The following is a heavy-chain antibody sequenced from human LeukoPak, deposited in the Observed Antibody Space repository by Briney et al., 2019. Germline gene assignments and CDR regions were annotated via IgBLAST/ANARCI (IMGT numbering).Heavy chain of an antibody. J-gene: IGHJ5*02. V-gene: IGHV4-30-4*01. CDR2: IYYSGST. CDR3: ARGGSPIVVVAGSWFDP. CDR1: GGSISSGDYY. Sequence: PSETLSLTCTVSGGSISSGDYYWSWIRQPPGKGLEWIGYIYYSGSTYYNPSLKSRVTISVDTSKNQFSLKPSSVTAADTAVYYCARGGSPIVVVAGSWFDPWGQGTLVTVSS. D-gene: IGHD2-15*01.